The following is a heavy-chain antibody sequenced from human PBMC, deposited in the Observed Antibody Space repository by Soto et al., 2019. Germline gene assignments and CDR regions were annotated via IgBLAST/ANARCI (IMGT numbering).Heavy chain of an antibody. CDR1: GFTCSSYA. D-gene: IGHD3-22*01. V-gene: IGHV3-23*01. CDR2: ISGSGGST. J-gene: IGHJ1*01. Sequence: PGGSRRFSCAASGFTCSSYAMRWVREAAGEGLDWVSAISGSGGSTYYADSVKGRFTISRDNSKNTLYLQMNSLRAEDTAVYYCAKFEESDSSGYYYVGPAEYFQHWGQGTLVTVSS. CDR3: AKFEESDSSGYYYVGPAEYFQH.